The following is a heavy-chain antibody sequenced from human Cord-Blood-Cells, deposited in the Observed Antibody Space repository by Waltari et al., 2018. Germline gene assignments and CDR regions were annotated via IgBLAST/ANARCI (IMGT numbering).Heavy chain of an antibody. V-gene: IGHV1-2*02. CDR3: ARGVVSGSYWFDP. CDR1: GYTFTAYY. CDR2: INPNSGGT. D-gene: IGHD1-26*01. Sequence: QVQLVQSGAEVKKTGASVKLSCKASGYTFTAYYMHCVRQAPGQGLEWMGWINPNSGGTNYAQKFQGRVTMTRDTSISTAYMELSRLRSDDTAVYYCARGVVSGSYWFDPWGQGTLVTVSS. J-gene: IGHJ5*02.